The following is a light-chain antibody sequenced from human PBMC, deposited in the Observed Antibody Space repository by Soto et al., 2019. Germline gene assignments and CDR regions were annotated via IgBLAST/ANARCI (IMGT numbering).Light chain of an antibody. CDR2: KAS. V-gene: IGKV1-5*03. Sequence: SILSASVGDGVTIACRASQSVTLWLTWYQQKPGKAPKLLLYKASTLESGVPSRFSGNGSETDFTLTISSLQPDDIGTYYCQQYNSYPYTFGQGTRLEIK. CDR3: QQYNSYPYT. J-gene: IGKJ5*01. CDR1: QSVTLW.